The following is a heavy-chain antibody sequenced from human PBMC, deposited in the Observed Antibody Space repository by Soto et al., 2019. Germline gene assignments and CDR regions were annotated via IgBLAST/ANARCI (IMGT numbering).Heavy chain of an antibody. CDR3: ARDRRDCSSTSCNNRGEYGMDV. Sequence: QVQLVQSGAEVKKPGASVKVSCKASGYTFTSYGISWVRQAPGQGLEWMGWISAYNGNTNYAQKLQGRVTMTTDTYTSSAYMELRRRRSDDTAVYYCARDRRDCSSTSCNNRGEYGMDVWGQGTTVTVSS. CDR1: GYTFTSYG. D-gene: IGHD2-2*01. CDR2: ISAYNGNT. V-gene: IGHV1-18*04. J-gene: IGHJ6*02.